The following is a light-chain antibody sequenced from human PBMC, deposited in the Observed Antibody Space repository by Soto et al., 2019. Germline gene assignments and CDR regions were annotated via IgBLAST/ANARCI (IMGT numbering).Light chain of an antibody. CDR2: GAS. J-gene: IGKJ5*01. CDR3: QQYKNWPL. Sequence: MMMTQSPATLSVSPGERVTLSCRTSHSVNSHVAWYQQKPGQAPSLLLYGASTRATGIPVRFIGSGFGTEFTLTISSLQSEDFAVYYCQQYKNWPLFGQGTRLEIK. CDR1: HSVNSH. V-gene: IGKV3-15*01.